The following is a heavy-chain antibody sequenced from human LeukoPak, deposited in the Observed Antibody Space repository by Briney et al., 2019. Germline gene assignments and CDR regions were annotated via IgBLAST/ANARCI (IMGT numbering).Heavy chain of an antibody. J-gene: IGHJ4*02. CDR3: ARVLSDYVWGSYHPHPFDY. CDR1: GGSISSYY. D-gene: IGHD3-16*02. Sequence: SETLSLTCTVSGGSISSYYWSWIRQPPGKGLEWIGYIYYSGSTYYNPSLKSRVTISVDTSKNQFSLKLSSVTAADTAVYYCARVLSDYVWGSYHPHPFDYWGQGTLVTVSS. V-gene: IGHV4-59*04. CDR2: IYYSGST.